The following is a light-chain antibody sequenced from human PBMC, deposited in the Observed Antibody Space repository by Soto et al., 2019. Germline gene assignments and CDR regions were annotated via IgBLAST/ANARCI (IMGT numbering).Light chain of an antibody. J-gene: IGKJ1*01. Sequence: IVMTQSPATLSVSPGERATLSCRAGQTIYSNVAWYQQRPGQAPRLLIYGASTRATGIPARFSGSGSGTEFTLTISSLQSEDFAVYYCQQYNNWPRTFGQGTKVDIK. CDR3: QQYNNWPRT. V-gene: IGKV3-15*01. CDR2: GAS. CDR1: QTIYSN.